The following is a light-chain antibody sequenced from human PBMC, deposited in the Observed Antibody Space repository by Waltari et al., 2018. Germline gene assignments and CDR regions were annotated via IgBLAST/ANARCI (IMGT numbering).Light chain of an antibody. J-gene: IGKJ4*01. CDR2: GTS. V-gene: IGKV3-20*01. CDR3: QQYDGEVVT. Sequence: EIVLTQSPGTLSLSPGERATLSCRASQSVTSISLTWYQKKVGQAPRLLIYGTSGRATGIPDRFSGSGSGTEFTLTISRLEPEDFAVYYCQQYDGEVVTFGGGTKVEI. CDR1: QSVTSIS.